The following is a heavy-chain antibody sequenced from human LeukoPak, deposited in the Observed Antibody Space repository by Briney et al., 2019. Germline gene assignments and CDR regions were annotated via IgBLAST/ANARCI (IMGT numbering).Heavy chain of an antibody. D-gene: IGHD6-19*01. CDR3: AKYGNSGWVIDN. CDR1: GGSIGSNY. CDR2: IYYTGAT. Sequence: SETLSLTCTVSGGSIGSNYWTWIRQPAGKGLEYIGYIYYTGATNYNPSLKSRVTISVDTSKNQFSPKMTSVTAADTAVYFCAKYGNSGWVIDNWGQGTLVTVSS. V-gene: IGHV4-59*08. J-gene: IGHJ4*02.